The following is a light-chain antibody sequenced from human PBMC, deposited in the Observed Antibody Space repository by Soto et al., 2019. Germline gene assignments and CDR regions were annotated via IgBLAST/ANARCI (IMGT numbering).Light chain of an antibody. Sequence: EIVMKQSPATLSVSPGESARLSCRASQSVSSNLAWYQQRPGQAPRLVIYTASSRATGIPERVSGRGSGTSVTLTGSSLQPEDFAVYSCPHRMNWPRTFGQGTRLEIK. CDR1: QSVSSN. J-gene: IGKJ5*01. V-gene: IGKV3D-15*01. CDR3: PHRMNWPRT. CDR2: TAS.